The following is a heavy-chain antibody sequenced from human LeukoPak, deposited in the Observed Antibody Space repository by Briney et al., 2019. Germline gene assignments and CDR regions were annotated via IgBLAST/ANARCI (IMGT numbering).Heavy chain of an antibody. V-gene: IGHV3-33*06. Sequence: PGGSLRLSCIASGFPFSNSDMHWVRQAPGKGLQWVAVIWDNGNNKYYGDSVNGRFTISRDNSKNTSHLQMNSLRAEDTAMYYCAKGGHCTSSSCYYFDSWGQGALVTVSA. CDR2: IWDNGNNK. D-gene: IGHD3-22*01. CDR3: AKGGHCTSSSCYYFDS. CDR1: GFPFSNSD. J-gene: IGHJ4*02.